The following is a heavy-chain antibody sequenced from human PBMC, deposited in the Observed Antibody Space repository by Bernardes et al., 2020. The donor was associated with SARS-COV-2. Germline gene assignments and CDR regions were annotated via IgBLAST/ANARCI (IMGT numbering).Heavy chain of an antibody. CDR1: GFTFGGST. CDR2: IGYDGIHI. V-gene: IGHV3-21*01. Sequence: GGSLRLSCATSGFTFGGSTMDWFRQAPGKGLGWVSSIGYDGIHIFYADSVMGRFSISRDNAKNSLYLQMNSLRAEDTAMYYCTRDIPFSGTYWGQGTLVTVS. CDR3: TRDIPFSGTY. D-gene: IGHD1-26*01. J-gene: IGHJ4*02.